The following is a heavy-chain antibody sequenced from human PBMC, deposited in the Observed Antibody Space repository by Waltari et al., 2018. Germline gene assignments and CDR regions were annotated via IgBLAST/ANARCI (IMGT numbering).Heavy chain of an antibody. V-gene: IGHV4-59*11. Sequence: QVQLQESGPGLVKPSETLSLTCTVSGGSISSHYWSSIRQPPGQGLAWTGYLYYRGSTNYSPALKTRVTISVDTSKNQFSLKLSSVTAADTAVYYCARVYDNLSAFDIWGQGTMVTVSS. CDR2: LYYRGST. J-gene: IGHJ3*02. D-gene: IGHD3-22*01. CDR3: ARVYDNLSAFDI. CDR1: GGSISSHY.